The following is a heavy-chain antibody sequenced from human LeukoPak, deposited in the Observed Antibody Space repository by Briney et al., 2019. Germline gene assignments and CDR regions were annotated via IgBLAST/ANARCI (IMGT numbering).Heavy chain of an antibody. CDR1: GFDLNSYS. CDR3: ARGGARYLDS. CDR2: MKEDGSDI. J-gene: IGHJ4*02. D-gene: IGHD3-9*01. Sequence: GFLRPSRVGPGFDLNSYSKSWARQTPGKGLEWVAKMKEDGSDIHYVDSVKGRFTICRDNAKNSLCLQMSSLRADDTAVYYCARGGARYLDSWGQGILVTVSS. V-gene: IGHV3-7*02.